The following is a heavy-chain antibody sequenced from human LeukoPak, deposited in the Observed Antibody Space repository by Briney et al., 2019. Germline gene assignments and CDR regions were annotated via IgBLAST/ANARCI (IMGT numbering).Heavy chain of an antibody. Sequence: PGGSLRLSCVASGLSVSSNYMSWVRQAPGKGLEGVSVIYRHGNQYYADSVKGRFHIYSDNSKNTLYLQMNSLRHEDTAVYYCAKDFYGSGSAPDYWGQGTLVTVSS. CDR3: AKDFYGSGSAPDY. CDR2: IYRHGNQ. V-gene: IGHV3-53*01. J-gene: IGHJ4*02. D-gene: IGHD3-10*01. CDR1: GLSVSSNY.